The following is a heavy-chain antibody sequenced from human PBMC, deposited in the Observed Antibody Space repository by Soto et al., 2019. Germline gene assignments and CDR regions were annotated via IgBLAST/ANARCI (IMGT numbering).Heavy chain of an antibody. V-gene: IGHV4-30-4*01. CDR3: ARGRYCLTGRCFPNWFDS. CDR1: GDSISTVDYF. Sequence: QVQLLESGPGLVKPSQTLSITCSVSGDSISTVDYFWAWIRQPPGQALEYIGYIYKSATTYYNPSFESRVAISLDTSKSQFSLNVTSVTAADTAVYFCARGRYCLTGRCFPNWFDSWDQGTLVSVSS. CDR2: IYKSATT. D-gene: IGHD2-15*01. J-gene: IGHJ5*01.